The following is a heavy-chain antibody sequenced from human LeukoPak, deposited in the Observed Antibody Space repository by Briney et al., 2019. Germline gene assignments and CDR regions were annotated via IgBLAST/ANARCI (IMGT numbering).Heavy chain of an antibody. V-gene: IGHV3-9*01. CDR3: AKDHTMGSGWSFDY. D-gene: IGHD6-13*01. CDR2: ISWNSGSI. J-gene: IGHJ4*02. CDR1: GFTFDDYA. Sequence: GGSLRLSCAASGFTFDDYAMHWVRQAPGKGLEWVSGISWNSGSIGYADSVKGRFTISRDNAKNTLYLQMNSLRAEDTAVYYCAKDHTMGSGWSFDYWGRGTLFTVSS.